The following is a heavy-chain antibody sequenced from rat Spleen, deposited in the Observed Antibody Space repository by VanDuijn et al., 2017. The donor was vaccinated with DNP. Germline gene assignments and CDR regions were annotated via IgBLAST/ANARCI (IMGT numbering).Heavy chain of an antibody. J-gene: IGHJ2*01. D-gene: IGHD1-1*01. Sequence: EVQLVESGGGLVQPGRSLKLSCAASGFTFSDYAMAWVRQAPKKVLEWVATIFYDGSRTYYRDSVQGRFTISRDDAKSSLNLQMHSLRSEDTATYYCARFLQWYYFDYWGQGVMVTVSS. CDR3: ARFLQWYYFDY. CDR1: GFTFSDYA. CDR2: IFYDGSRT. V-gene: IGHV5-17*01.